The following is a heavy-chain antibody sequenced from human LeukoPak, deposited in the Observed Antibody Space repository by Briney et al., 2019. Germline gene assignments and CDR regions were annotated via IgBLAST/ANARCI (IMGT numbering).Heavy chain of an antibody. CDR2: IYYSGST. CDR3: ARGYCSGGSCYPAAAFDI. J-gene: IGHJ3*02. Sequence: SETLSLTCTVSGGSISSYYWSWIRQPPGKGLEWVGYIYYSGSTNYNPSLKSRVTISVDTSKNKFSLKLSSVTAADTAVYYCARGYCSGGSCYPAAAFDIWGQGTMVTVSS. CDR1: GGSISSYY. V-gene: IGHV4-59*12. D-gene: IGHD2-15*01.